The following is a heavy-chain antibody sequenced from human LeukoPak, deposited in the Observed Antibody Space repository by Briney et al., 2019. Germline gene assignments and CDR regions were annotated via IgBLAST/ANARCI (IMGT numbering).Heavy chain of an antibody. Sequence: SETLSLTCAVYGGSFSGYYWSCIRQPPGKGLEWIGEINHSGSTNYNPSLKSRVTISVDTSKNQFSLKLSSVTAADTAVYYCARHCSSTSCYALRERGHTNYYYYGLDVWGQGTTVTVSS. D-gene: IGHD2-2*01. CDR3: ARHCSSTSCYALRERGHTNYYYYGLDV. CDR1: GGSFSGYY. V-gene: IGHV4-34*01. CDR2: INHSGST. J-gene: IGHJ6*02.